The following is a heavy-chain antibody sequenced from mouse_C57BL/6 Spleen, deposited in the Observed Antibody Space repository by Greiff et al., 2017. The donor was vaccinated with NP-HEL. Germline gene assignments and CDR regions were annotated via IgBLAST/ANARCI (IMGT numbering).Heavy chain of an antibody. CDR2: ISDGGSYT. D-gene: IGHD2-5*01. V-gene: IGHV5-4*01. J-gene: IGHJ4*01. CDR1: GFTFSSYA. CDR3: ARDRTYYSNYAMDY. Sequence: EVHLVESGGGLVKPGGFLKLSCAASGFTFSSYAMSWVRQTPEKRLEWVATISDGGSYTYYPDNVKGRFTISRDNAKNNLYLQMSHLKSEDTAMYYCARDRTYYSNYAMDYWGQGTSVTVSS.